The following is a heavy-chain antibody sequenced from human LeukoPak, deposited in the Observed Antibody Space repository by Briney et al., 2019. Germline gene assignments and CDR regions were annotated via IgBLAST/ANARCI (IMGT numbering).Heavy chain of an antibody. D-gene: IGHD3-22*01. J-gene: IGHJ4*02. CDR3: TPYYYDSSGYYPSGY. V-gene: IGHV3-73*01. CDR1: GFTFSGSA. Sequence: GGSRRLSCAASGFTFSGSAMHWVRQASGKGLEWVGRIRSKANNYATAYAASVKGRFTISRDDSQNTAYLQMNSLKTEDAAVYHCTPYYYDSSGYYPSGYWGQGTLVTVSS. CDR2: IRSKANNYAT.